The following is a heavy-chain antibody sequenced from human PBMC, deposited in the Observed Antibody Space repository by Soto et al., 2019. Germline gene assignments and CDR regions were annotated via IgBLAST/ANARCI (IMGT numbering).Heavy chain of an antibody. V-gene: IGHV4-59*01. Sequence: QVQLQESGPGLVKPSETLSLTCTVSGGSISSYYWSWIRQPPGKGLEWIGYIYYSGSTNYNPSLKSRVTISVDTSKNQFSLKLSSVTAADTAVYYCARDLEAAAGDYYYYGMDVWGQGTTVTVSS. D-gene: IGHD6-13*01. CDR1: GGSISSYY. CDR3: ARDLEAAAGDYYYYGMDV. J-gene: IGHJ6*02. CDR2: IYYSGST.